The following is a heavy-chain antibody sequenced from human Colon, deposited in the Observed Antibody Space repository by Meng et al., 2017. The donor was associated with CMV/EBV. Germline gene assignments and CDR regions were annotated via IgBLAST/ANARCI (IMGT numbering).Heavy chain of an antibody. J-gene: IGHJ4*02. CDR2: IDWDDDK. Sequence: SGPTLVKPTQTLTLTCTFSGFSLRTSGMRVSWIRQPPGKALEWLARIDWDDDKFYSTSLKTRLTISKDTSKNQVVLTMTNMDPVDTATYYCARIHPYCTNGVCYNYFDYWGQGTLVTVSS. CDR3: ARIHPYCTNGVCYNYFDY. CDR1: GFSLRTSGMR. D-gene: IGHD2-8*01. V-gene: IGHV2-70D*14.